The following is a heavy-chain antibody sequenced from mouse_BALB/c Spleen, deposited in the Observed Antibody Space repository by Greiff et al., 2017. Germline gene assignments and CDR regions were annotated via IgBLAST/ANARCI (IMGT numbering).Heavy chain of an antibody. Sequence: VQLQQSGAELVKPGASVKLSCTASGFNIKDTYMHWVKQRPEQGLEWIGRIDPANGNTKYDPKFQGKATITADTSSNTAYLQLSSLTSEDTAVYYCAPYRYAHDAMDYWGQGTSVTVSS. CDR1: GFNIKDTY. J-gene: IGHJ4*01. CDR2: IDPANGNT. D-gene: IGHD2-14*01. CDR3: APYRYAHDAMDY. V-gene: IGHV14-3*02.